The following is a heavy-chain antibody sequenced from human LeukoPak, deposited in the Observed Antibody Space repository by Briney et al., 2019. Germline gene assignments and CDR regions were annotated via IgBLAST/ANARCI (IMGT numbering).Heavy chain of an antibody. J-gene: IGHJ6*03. Sequence: PGGSLRLSCAASGFTFSSYWMHWVRQAPGKGLVWVSRINSDGSSTSYADSVKGRFTISRDNAKNSLYLQMNSLRAEDTAVYYCARRVFVGYYMDVWGKGTTVTVSS. CDR3: ARRVFVGYYMDV. CDR2: INSDGSST. CDR1: GFTFSSYW. D-gene: IGHD3-16*02. V-gene: IGHV3-74*01.